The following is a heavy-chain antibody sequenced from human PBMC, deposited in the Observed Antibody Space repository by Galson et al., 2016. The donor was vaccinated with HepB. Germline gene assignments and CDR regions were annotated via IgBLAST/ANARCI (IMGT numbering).Heavy chain of an antibody. Sequence: ETLSLTCAVSGVSISSSDWRSWVRQPPGQGLEWIGQIFHSCRVNYAPSLASRVTISIDTSNNYFSLRLTSVTAADTALYYCARQYRGGPSDYWGQGTLVIVSS. CDR2: IFHSCRV. J-gene: IGHJ4*02. CDR3: ARQYRGGPSDY. V-gene: IGHV4-4*02. D-gene: IGHD5-12*01. CDR1: GVSISSSDW.